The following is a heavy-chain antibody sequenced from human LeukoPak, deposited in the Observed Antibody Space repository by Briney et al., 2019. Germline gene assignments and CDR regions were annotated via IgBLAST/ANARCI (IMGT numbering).Heavy chain of an antibody. D-gene: IGHD1-7*01. CDR2: INHSGST. CDR1: GGSFSGYY. J-gene: IGHJ4*02. V-gene: IGHV4-34*01. CDR3: ARALPELLDY. Sequence: PSETLSLTCAVYGGSFSGYYWSWIRQPPGKGLEWIGEINHSGSTNYNPSLKSRVTISVDTSKNQFSLKLSSVTAADTAVYYCARALPELLDYWGQGTLVTVSS.